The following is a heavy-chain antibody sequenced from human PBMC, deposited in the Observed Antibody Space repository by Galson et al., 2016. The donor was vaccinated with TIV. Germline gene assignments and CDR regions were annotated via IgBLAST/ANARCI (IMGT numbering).Heavy chain of an antibody. CDR2: IDPTYGGT. CDR3: IRDLGRLRDF. V-gene: IGHV1-46*03. J-gene: IGHJ4*02. Sequence: SVKVSCKAFGNIFTRDYVHWVRQAPGQGLEWMGVIDPTYGGTTFAQKFQALVTMTRDTSTSTVYMEVSGLKSDDTAVYYCIRDLGRLRDFWGQGTLVTVPS. CDR1: GNIFTRDY. D-gene: IGHD7-27*01.